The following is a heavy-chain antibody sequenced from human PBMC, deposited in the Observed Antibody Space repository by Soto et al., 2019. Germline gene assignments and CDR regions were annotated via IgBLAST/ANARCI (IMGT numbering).Heavy chain of an antibody. CDR2: IIPIFGTA. Sequence: ASVKVSCKASGGTFSSYAISWVRQAPGQGLEWMGGIIPIFGTANYAQKFQGRVTITADESTSTAYMELSSLRSEDTAVYYCARREYCSGGSCYPPRYYGMDVWGQGTTVTVSS. J-gene: IGHJ6*02. V-gene: IGHV1-69*13. CDR1: GGTFSSYA. CDR3: ARREYCSGGSCYPPRYYGMDV. D-gene: IGHD2-15*01.